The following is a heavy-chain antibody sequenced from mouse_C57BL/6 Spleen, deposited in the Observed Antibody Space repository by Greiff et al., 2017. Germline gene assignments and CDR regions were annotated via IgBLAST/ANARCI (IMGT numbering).Heavy chain of an antibody. CDR3: TRDEDYYYGSSPFAY. CDR2: ISSGGDYI. CDR1: GFTFSSYA. Sequence: DVMLVESGEGLVKPGGSLKLSCAASGFTFSSYAMSWVRQTPEKRLEWVAYISSGGDYIYYADTVKGRFTISRDNARNTLYLQMSSLKSEDTAMYYCTRDEDYYYGSSPFAYWGQGSLVTVSA. V-gene: IGHV5-9-1*02. J-gene: IGHJ3*01. D-gene: IGHD1-1*01.